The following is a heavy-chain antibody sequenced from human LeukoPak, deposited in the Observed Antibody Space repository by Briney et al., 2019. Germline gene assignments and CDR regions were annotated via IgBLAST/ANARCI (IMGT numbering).Heavy chain of an antibody. CDR2: IYYTGST. CDR1: GGSISSYY. CDR3: ARSGRGLATRFDP. J-gene: IGHJ5*02. V-gene: IGHV4-59*13. D-gene: IGHD1-26*01. Sequence: PSETLSLTCTVSGGSISSYYWSWIRQPPGKGLDWIGYIYYTGSTNYNPSLKSRVTLSVDTSKNQFSLKLSSVTAADTAVYYCARSGRGLATRFDPWGQGILVTVSS.